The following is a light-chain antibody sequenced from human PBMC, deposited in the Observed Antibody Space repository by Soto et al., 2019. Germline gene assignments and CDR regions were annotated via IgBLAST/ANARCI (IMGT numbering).Light chain of an antibody. V-gene: IGLV2-14*01. J-gene: IGLJ1*01. CDR2: DVT. CDR1: SSDVGGYNY. Sequence: QSALTQPASVSGSPGQSIAISCTGTSSDVGGYNYVSWYQQHPGKAPKLIIYDVTNRPSGVSNRFSGSKSGNTASLTISGLQAEYEADYYCSSYTSSSTYVFGTGTNVTVL. CDR3: SSYTSSSTYV.